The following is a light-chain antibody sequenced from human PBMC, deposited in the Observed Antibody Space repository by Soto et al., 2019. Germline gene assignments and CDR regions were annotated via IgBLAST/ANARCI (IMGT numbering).Light chain of an antibody. J-gene: IGKJ1*01. Sequence: EIVLTQSPGTLSLSPGERATLSCRASQSVRSSYLAWYQQKLGQAPRLLIYGVSNRATGIPDRFSGSGSGTDFTLTSSRLESEYFAVYYCQQYGTSPRTFGQGTKVEIK. V-gene: IGKV3-20*01. CDR2: GVS. CDR3: QQYGTSPRT. CDR1: QSVRSSY.